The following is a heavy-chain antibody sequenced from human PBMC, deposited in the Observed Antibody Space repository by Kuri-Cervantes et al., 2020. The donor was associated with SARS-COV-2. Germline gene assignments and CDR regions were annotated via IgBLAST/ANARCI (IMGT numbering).Heavy chain of an antibody. Sequence: GGSLRLSCAASGFTFSSYAMHWVRQAPGKGLEWVAVISYDGSNKYYADSVKGRFTISRDNSKNTLYLQMNSLRAEDTAVYYCASLTVTPWGQGTPVTGSS. CDR2: ISYDGSNK. D-gene: IGHD4-17*01. CDR1: GFTFSSYA. CDR3: ASLTVTP. J-gene: IGHJ5*02. V-gene: IGHV3-30-3*01.